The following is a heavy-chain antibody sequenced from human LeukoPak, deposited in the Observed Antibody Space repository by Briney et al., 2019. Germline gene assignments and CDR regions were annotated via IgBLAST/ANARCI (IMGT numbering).Heavy chain of an antibody. V-gene: IGHV4-59*01. CDR1: GGSISVYY. CDR3: AKERDGDYVRYTHY. CDR2: IYGGGST. Sequence: SETLSLTCIVSGGSISVYYWSWIRQPPGKGLEWIGYIYGGGSTNYNPSLKSRVTISIDTSKNQFSLRLSSVTAADTAVYHCAKERDGDYVRYTHYWGQGTLVTVSS. D-gene: IGHD4-17*01. J-gene: IGHJ4*02.